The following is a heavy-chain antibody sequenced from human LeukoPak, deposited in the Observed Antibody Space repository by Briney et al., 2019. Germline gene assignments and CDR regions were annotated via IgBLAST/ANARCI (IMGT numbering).Heavy chain of an antibody. CDR2: IYTSGST. Sequence: SETLSLTCTVSGGSISSYYWSWIRQPAGKGLEWIGRIYTSGSTNYNPSLKRRVTMSVDTSKNQFSLKLSSVTAAATAVYYCARFSLGIAVAGTGEAFDIWGQGTMVTVSS. V-gene: IGHV4-4*07. CDR3: ARFSLGIAVAGTGEAFDI. J-gene: IGHJ3*02. CDR1: GGSISSYY. D-gene: IGHD6-19*01.